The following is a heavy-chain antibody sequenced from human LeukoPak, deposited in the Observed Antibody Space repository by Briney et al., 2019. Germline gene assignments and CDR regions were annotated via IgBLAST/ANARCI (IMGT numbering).Heavy chain of an antibody. CDR3: ARLRGYTYGPPGY. CDR2: IYYSGDT. Sequence: SETPSLTCTVSGDSISSSSYYWGWIRQPPGKGLEWIGSIYYSGDTYYSPSLKSRVTISVDTSKSQFSLKLSSVTAADTAVYYCARLRGYTYGPPGYWGQGTLVTVSS. J-gene: IGHJ4*02. D-gene: IGHD5-18*01. V-gene: IGHV4-39*01. CDR1: GDSISSSSYY.